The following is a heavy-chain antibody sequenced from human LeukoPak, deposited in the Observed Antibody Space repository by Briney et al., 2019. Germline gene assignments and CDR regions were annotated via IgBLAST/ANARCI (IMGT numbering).Heavy chain of an antibody. CDR3: ARVSRFYFDSSGDFDY. V-gene: IGHV1-2*02. J-gene: IGHJ4*02. CDR1: GSIFTVSY. Sequence: ASVTLSFNGSGSIFTVSYLHWVWLRPGQGHGRVGWGSPSSGGTKYAPKGRGTATMTRATSTNTAYMESSKLKPDDPAVYYCARVSRFYFDSSGDFDYWGPGTQVIVSS. CDR2: GSPSSGGT. D-gene: IGHD3-22*01.